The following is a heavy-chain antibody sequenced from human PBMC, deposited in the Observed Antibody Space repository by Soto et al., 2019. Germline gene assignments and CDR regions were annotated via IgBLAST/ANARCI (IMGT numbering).Heavy chain of an antibody. D-gene: IGHD6-13*01. J-gene: IGHJ6*03. Sequence: GGSLRLSCAASGFTFSSYAMSWVRQAPGKGLEWVSAISGSGGSTYYADSVKGRFTISRDNSKNTLYLQMNSLRAEDTAVYYCAKGRDSSSWYSHYYMDVWGKGTTVTVSS. CDR1: GFTFSSYA. CDR3: AKGRDSSSWYSHYYMDV. V-gene: IGHV3-23*01. CDR2: ISGSGGST.